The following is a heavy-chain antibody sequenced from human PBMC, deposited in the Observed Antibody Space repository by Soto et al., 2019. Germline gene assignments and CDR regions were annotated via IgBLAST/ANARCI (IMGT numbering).Heavy chain of an antibody. V-gene: IGHV4-59*01. CDR2: IYYSGST. Sequence: PSETLSLTCTVSGGSISSYYWSWIRQPPGKGLEWIGYIYYSGSTNYNPSLKSRVTISVDTSKNQFSLKLSSVTAADTAVYYCARDRGGYDRPIAYWGQGTLVTVSS. CDR3: ARDRGGYDRPIAY. D-gene: IGHD5-12*01. J-gene: IGHJ4*02. CDR1: GGSISSYY.